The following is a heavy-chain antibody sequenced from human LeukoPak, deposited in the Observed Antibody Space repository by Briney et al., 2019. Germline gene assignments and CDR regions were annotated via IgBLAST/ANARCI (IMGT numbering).Heavy chain of an antibody. Sequence: SETLSLTCIFSVCPINSGYLSWIRQPPGKGLEWIGLLYASGSTNYNPSIKSRVTISVDTSRTQFSLKLSSVTAADPAVYYCASGHYQFEYWGQGTLVTVSS. CDR3: ASGHYQFEY. V-gene: IGHV4-59*01. D-gene: IGHD1-26*01. J-gene: IGHJ4*02. CDR1: VCPINSGY. CDR2: LYASGST.